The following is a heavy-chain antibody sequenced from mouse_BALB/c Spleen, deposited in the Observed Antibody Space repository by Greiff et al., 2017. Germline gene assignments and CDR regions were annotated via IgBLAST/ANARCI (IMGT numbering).Heavy chain of an antibody. CDR2: INPSTGYT. CDR1: GYTFTSYW. V-gene: IGHV1-7*01. CDR3: ATGVYAMDY. J-gene: IGHJ4*01. D-gene: IGHD4-1*01. Sequence: QVQLQQSGAELAKPGASVKMSCKASGYTFTSYWMHWVKQRPGQGLEWIGYINPSTGYTEYNQKFKDKATLTADKSSSTAYMQLSSLTSEDSAVYCCATGVYAMDYWGQGTSVTVSA.